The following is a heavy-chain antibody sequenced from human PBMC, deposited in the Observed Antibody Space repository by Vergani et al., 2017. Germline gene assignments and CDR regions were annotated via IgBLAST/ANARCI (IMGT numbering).Heavy chain of an antibody. CDR3: ARVCAWYDYVWGSYRPYYYYYMDV. CDR2: TYYRSKWHN. J-gene: IGHJ6*03. D-gene: IGHD3-16*02. Sequence: QVQLQQSGPGLVKPSPTLSLTCAISGDSVSNNNAAWIWIRQSPSRGLEWLGRTYYRSKWHNDYAVSVKSRITINPDTSKNQFSLQLNSVTPEDTALYYCARVCAWYDYVWGSYRPYYYYYMDVWGKGTTVTVSS. V-gene: IGHV6-1*01. CDR1: GDSVSNNNAA.